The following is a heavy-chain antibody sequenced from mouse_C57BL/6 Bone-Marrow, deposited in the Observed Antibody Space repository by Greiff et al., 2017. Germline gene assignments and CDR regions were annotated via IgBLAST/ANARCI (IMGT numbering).Heavy chain of an antibody. CDR3: ARGGYYGSRSSWYFDV. Sequence: VQLQQSGAELVRPGTSVKVSCKASGYAFTNYLIEWVKQRPGQGLEWIGVINPGSGGTNYNEKFKGKATLTADKSSSTAYMQLSSLTSEDSAVYFCARGGYYGSRSSWYFDVWGTGTTVTVSS. CDR1: GYAFTNYL. J-gene: IGHJ1*03. V-gene: IGHV1-54*01. D-gene: IGHD1-1*01. CDR2: INPGSGGT.